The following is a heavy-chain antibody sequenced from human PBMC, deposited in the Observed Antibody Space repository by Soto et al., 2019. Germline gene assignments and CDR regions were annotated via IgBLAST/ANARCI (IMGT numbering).Heavy chain of an antibody. CDR2: ISYDGSNK. CDR3: ARYIVATYYFDY. Sequence: GGSLRLSCAASGFTFSSYAMHWVRQAPGKGLEWVAVISYDGSNKYYADSVKGRFTISRDNSKNTLYLQMNSLRAEDTAVYYCARYIVATYYFDYWGQGTLVTVSS. J-gene: IGHJ4*02. CDR1: GFTFSSYA. V-gene: IGHV3-30-3*01. D-gene: IGHD5-12*01.